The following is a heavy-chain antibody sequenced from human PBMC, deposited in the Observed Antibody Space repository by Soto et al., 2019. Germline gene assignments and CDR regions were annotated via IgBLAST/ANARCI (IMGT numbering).Heavy chain of an antibody. V-gene: IGHV1-8*01. J-gene: IGHJ4*02. CDR1: GFTFTRYD. CDR3: AGVPFVNFGDSVPFDY. CDR2: VNPNSGNT. D-gene: IGHD4-17*01. Sequence: VQLLQSGAEVKKPGASVKVSCKTSGFTFTRYDLNWVRQAPGQGLEWLGWVNPNSGNTDYAQKFQGRVTMTRNTSITTAYMELSSLRSEDTAVYYCAGVPFVNFGDSVPFDYWGQGTLVTVSS.